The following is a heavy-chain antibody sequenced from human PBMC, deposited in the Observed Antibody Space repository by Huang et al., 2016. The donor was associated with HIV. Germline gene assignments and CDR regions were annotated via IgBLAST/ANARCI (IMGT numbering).Heavy chain of an antibody. CDR1: GFTFSPYN. V-gene: IGHV3-48*01. Sequence: EVQLMESGGGLVQPGGSLRLSCAASGFTFSPYNMNWVRQAPGMGLEGVAYITSSSGSIYYADSVKGRFTISRDNAKNSLYLQMNSLRAEDTAVYYCARFGSYYYGSGSYLDAFDIWGQGTMVTVSS. CDR3: ARFGSYYYGSGSYLDAFDI. CDR2: ITSSSGSI. D-gene: IGHD3-10*01. J-gene: IGHJ3*02.